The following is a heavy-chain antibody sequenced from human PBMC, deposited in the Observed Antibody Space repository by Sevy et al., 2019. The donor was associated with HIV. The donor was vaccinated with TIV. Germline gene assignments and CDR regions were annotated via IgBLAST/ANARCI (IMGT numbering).Heavy chain of an antibody. CDR3: AGEGGVATTGDHDAFDI. J-gene: IGHJ3*02. CDR2: IIPIFGTP. V-gene: IGHV1-69*13. D-gene: IGHD7-27*01. Sequence: ASVEVSCKASGDTFSTYGLSWVRQAPGQGLEWMGGIIPIFGTPNYAQMFQGRVTVTADESASTAYMELSSLSSEDTVLFYCAGEGGVATTGDHDAFDIWGHGTLVTVSS. CDR1: GDTFSTYG.